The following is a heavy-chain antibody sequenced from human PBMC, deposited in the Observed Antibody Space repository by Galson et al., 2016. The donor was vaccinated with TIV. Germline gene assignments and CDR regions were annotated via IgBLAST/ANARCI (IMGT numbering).Heavy chain of an antibody. CDR2: IRKDGSKT. Sequence: SLRLSCAASGFAFSRYGMHWVRQVPGKGLEWVAYIRKDGSKTYFGDSVRGRLTISRDSSTNTLHLQLNSLRVEDTAIYYCARDRGDYYYFESWGRGTLVTVSS. V-gene: IGHV3-30*02. J-gene: IGHJ4*01. CDR3: ARDRGDYYYFES. D-gene: IGHD2-21*01. CDR1: GFAFSRYG.